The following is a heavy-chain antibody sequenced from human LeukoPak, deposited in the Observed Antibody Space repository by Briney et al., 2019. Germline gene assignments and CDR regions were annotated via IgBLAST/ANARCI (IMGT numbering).Heavy chain of an antibody. CDR3: ARYLDYGGNSRVFQH. CDR1: GYSISSGYY. D-gene: IGHD4-23*01. CDR2: IYHSGST. Sequence: SETLSLTCTVSGYSISSGYYWGWIRQPPGKGLEWIGSIYHSGSTYYNPSLKSRVTISVDTSKNQFSLKLSSVTAADTAVYYCARYLDYGGNSRVFQHWGQGTLVTVSS. J-gene: IGHJ1*01. V-gene: IGHV4-38-2*02.